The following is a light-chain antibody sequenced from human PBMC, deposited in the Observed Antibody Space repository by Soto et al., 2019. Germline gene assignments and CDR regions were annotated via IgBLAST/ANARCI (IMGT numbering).Light chain of an antibody. V-gene: IGKV4-1*01. CDR1: QSVLYSSNNKNH. Sequence: DIVMTQSPDSLTVSLGERATINCKSSQSVLYSSNNKNHLAWYQQRPGQPPKLLIVWASTRESGVPDRFSGSGSGTDFTLTISSLQAEDVAVYSCQQYYSTPFTFGPGTKVDIK. CDR2: WAS. CDR3: QQYYSTPFT. J-gene: IGKJ3*01.